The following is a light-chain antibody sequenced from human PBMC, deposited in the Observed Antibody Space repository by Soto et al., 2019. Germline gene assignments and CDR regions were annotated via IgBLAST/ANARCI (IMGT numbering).Light chain of an antibody. CDR3: QQYNNWPRT. J-gene: IGKJ1*01. Sequence: EIMMTQSPVTLSVSPGERATLSCRASQSVTANLAWYQQKPGQAPRLLIYGASARATGIPTRFSGSGSGTEFTLTISDLQSEDFAIYYCQQYNNWPRTFGQGTKVDIK. CDR1: QSVTAN. V-gene: IGKV3-15*01. CDR2: GAS.